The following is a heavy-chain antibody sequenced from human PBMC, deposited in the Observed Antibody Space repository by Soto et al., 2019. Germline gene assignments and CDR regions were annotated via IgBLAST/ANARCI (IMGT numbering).Heavy chain of an antibody. CDR3: GSSASPDAY. J-gene: IGHJ4*02. CDR2: INSGSTSV. V-gene: IGHV3-48*01. Sequence: EVQLVESGGGLVQPGGSLRLSCVASGFIFNSYSMNWVRQAPGKGLEWVSYINSGSTSVFYADSVKGRFTISRDNAKNSLYLQMNSLRAEDTAVYYCGSSASPDAYWGQGTLFTVSS. CDR1: GFIFNSYS. D-gene: IGHD3-22*01.